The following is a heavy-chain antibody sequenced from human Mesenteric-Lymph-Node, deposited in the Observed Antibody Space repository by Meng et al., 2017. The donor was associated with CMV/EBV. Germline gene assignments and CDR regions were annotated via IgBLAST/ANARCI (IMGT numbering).Heavy chain of an antibody. CDR2: ISAYNGNT. Sequence: ASVKVSCKASGYTFTSYGISWVRQAPGQGLEWMGWISAYNGNTNYAQKLQGRVTMTADISTSTAYMELRSLRSDDTAVYYCARTVYSGSLQGYYYYYGMDVWGQGTTVTVSS. CDR1: GYTFTSYG. J-gene: IGHJ6*02. D-gene: IGHD1-26*01. CDR3: ARTVYSGSLQGYYYYYGMDV. V-gene: IGHV1-18*01.